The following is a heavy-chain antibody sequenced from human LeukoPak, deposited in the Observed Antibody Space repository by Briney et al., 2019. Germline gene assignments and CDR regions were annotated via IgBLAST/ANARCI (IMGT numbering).Heavy chain of an antibody. Sequence: ASVRVFCKASGYTFTVYYIHWVRQAPGQGLEWMGWINPNSGGTNYAQKFQGRVTMTRDTSISTAYMELSRLRSDDTAVYYCARVTVKPNWFDPWGQGTLVTVSS. CDR3: ARVTVKPNWFDP. D-gene: IGHD4-17*01. CDR2: INPNSGGT. V-gene: IGHV1-2*02. CDR1: GYTFTVYY. J-gene: IGHJ5*02.